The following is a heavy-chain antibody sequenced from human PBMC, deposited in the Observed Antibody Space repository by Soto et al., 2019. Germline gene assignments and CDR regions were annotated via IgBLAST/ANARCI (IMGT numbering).Heavy chain of an antibody. CDR1: GGSFSGYY. D-gene: IGHD3-3*01. CDR3: ARGLKYYDFWSGYYVGIRAPHYFDY. Sequence: KPSETLSLTCAVYGGSFSGYYWSWIRQPPGKGLEWIGEINHSGSTNYNPSLKSRVTISVDTSKNQFSLKLSSVTAADTAVYYCARGLKYYDFWSGYYVGIRAPHYFDYWGQGTLVTVSS. CDR2: INHSGST. J-gene: IGHJ4*02. V-gene: IGHV4-34*01.